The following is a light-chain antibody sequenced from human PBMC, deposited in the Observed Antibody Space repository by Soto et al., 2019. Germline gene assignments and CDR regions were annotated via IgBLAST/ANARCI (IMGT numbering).Light chain of an antibody. J-gene: IGLJ1*01. V-gene: IGLV2-14*01. CDR2: EVS. CDR3: SSYTSSSTLYV. CDR1: SSDVGGYNY. Sequence: QSVLTQPPSASGSPGQSVTISCTGTSSDVGGYNYVSWYQHHPGKAPKLMIYEVSNRPSGVSNRFSGSKSGNTASLTISGLQAEDEADYHCSSYTSSSTLYVFGTGTKVTVL.